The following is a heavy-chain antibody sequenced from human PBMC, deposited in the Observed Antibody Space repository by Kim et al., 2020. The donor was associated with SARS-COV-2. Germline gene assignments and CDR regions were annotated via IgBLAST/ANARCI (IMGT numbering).Heavy chain of an antibody. J-gene: IGHJ4*02. Sequence: GESLKISCKGSGYSFTSYWISWVRQMPGKGLEWMGRIDPSDSYTNYSPSFQGHVTISADKSISTAYLQWSSLKASDTAMYYCARHETFPYCTNGVCTTPLHDYWGQGTLVTVSS. D-gene: IGHD2-8*01. CDR1: GYSFTSYW. CDR3: ARHETFPYCTNGVCTTPLHDY. CDR2: IDPSDSYT. V-gene: IGHV5-10-1*01.